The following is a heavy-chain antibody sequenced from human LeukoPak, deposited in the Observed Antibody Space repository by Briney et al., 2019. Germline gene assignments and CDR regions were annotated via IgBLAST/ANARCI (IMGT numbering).Heavy chain of an antibody. CDR3: ARESDSSGYFSYYMDV. V-gene: IGHV3-21*01. D-gene: IGHD3-22*01. CDR1: GFTFSSYS. Sequence: PGGSLRLSCAASGFTFSSYSMNWVRQAPGKGLEWVSSISSSSYIYYADSVKGRFTISRDNAKNSLYLQMNSLRAEDTAVYYCARESDSSGYFSYYMDVWGKGTTVTVSS. J-gene: IGHJ6*03. CDR2: ISSSSYI.